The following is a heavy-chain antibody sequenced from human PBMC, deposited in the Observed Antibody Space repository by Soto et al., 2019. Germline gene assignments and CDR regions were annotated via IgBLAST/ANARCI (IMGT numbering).Heavy chain of an antibody. V-gene: IGHV1-18*01. J-gene: IGHJ6*02. D-gene: IGHD1-26*01. CDR2: ISAHNGNK. CDR1: GYRFSNYD. Sequence: QLVQSGAEVKKPGASVKVSCKASGYRFSNYDISWVRQAPGQGLEWMAWISAHNGNKHYAEKFQGRVSTTTDTSTSTAYMEVRTLKTDDTAVYYCVRGLLAYFGMDVWGQGTTVTVS. CDR3: VRGLLAYFGMDV.